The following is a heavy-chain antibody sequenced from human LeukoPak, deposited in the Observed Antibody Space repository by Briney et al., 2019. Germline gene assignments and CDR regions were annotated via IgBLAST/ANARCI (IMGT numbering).Heavy chain of an antibody. V-gene: IGHV3-21*01. CDR3: ARDSDRSGYPYGYFDY. Sequence: GGSLRLSCAASGFTFSSYSMNWVRQAPGKGLEWVSSISSSSSYIYYADSVRGRFTISRDNAKNSLYLQMNSLRAEDTAVYYCARDSDRSGYPYGYFDYWGQGTLVTVSS. J-gene: IGHJ4*02. D-gene: IGHD3-22*01. CDR1: GFTFSSYS. CDR2: ISSSSSYI.